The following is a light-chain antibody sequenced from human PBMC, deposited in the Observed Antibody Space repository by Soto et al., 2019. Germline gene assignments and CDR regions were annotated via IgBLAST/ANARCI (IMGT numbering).Light chain of an antibody. CDR2: AAS. J-gene: IGKJ1*01. Sequence: DIQMTQSPSSLSASEGDRVTITCRASQAINNFLAWYQQKPGKIPQLLIYAASTLQSGVPSRFSGSGSGTDFTLTISSLQPEDIATYYCQKYSSAPRTFGQGTKVEIK. CDR1: QAINNF. V-gene: IGKV1-27*01. CDR3: QKYSSAPRT.